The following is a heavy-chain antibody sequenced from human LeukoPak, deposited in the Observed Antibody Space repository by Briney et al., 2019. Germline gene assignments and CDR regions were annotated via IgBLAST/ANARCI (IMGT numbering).Heavy chain of an antibody. CDR1: GFTFSSYA. CDR2: ISYDGSNK. D-gene: IGHD6-6*01. J-gene: IGHJ4*02. V-gene: IGHV3-30-3*01. CDR3: ARDGSIAARASSPPFDY. Sequence: PGGSLRLSCAASGFTFSSYAMHWVRQAPGKGLEWVAVISYDGSNKYYADSVKGRFTISRDNSKNTLYLQMNSLRAEDTAVYYCARDGSIAARASSPPFDYWGQGTLVTVSS.